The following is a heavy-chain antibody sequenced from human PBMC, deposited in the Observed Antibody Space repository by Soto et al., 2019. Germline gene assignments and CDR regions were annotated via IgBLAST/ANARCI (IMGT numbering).Heavy chain of an antibody. Sequence: SETLSLTCTVSGGSISSGGYYWSWIRQHPGKGLEWIGYIYYSGSTYYNPSLKSRVTISVDTSKNQFSLKLSSVTAADTAVYYCARAVPALDYIWGSSESYFDYWGQGTLVTVSS. CDR2: IYYSGST. V-gene: IGHV4-31*03. CDR3: ARAVPALDYIWGSSESYFDY. CDR1: GGSISSGGYY. D-gene: IGHD3-16*01. J-gene: IGHJ4*02.